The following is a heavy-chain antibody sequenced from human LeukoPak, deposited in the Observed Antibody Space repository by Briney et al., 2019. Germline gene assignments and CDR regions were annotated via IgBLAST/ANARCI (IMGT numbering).Heavy chain of an antibody. CDR1: GFTFSDCY. D-gene: IGHD3-10*01. J-gene: IGHJ4*02. Sequence: KPGGSLRLSCAVSGFTFSDCYMIWIRQAPGKGLEWVSYISSSSSYTNYADSVKGRFTISRDNAKNSLYLQINSLRAEDTAVYYCARDISTYGSGSSQFDYWGQGTLVTVSS. CDR3: ARDISTYGSGSSQFDY. V-gene: IGHV3-11*06. CDR2: ISSSSSYT.